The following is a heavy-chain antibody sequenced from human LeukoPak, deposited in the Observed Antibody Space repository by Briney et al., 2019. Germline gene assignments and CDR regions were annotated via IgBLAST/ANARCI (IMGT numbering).Heavy chain of an antibody. V-gene: IGHV1-69*05. D-gene: IGHD2-8*01. J-gene: IGHJ4*02. Sequence: ASVKVSCKASGGTLISYAISWVRQAPGQGLEWMGGIIPIFGTANYAQKFQGRVTMTRDTSTSTVYMELSSLRSEDTAVYYCARVPYCSNGICYTHYYCDYWGQGTLVTVSS. CDR1: GGTLISYA. CDR2: IIPIFGTA. CDR3: ARVPYCSNGICYTHYYCDY.